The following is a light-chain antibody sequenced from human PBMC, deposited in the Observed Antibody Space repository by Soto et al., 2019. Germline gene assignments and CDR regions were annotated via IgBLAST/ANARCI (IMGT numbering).Light chain of an antibody. V-gene: IGKV4-1*01. CDR1: QSLLYSPNNQNY. CDR2: WAS. J-gene: IGKJ2*01. Sequence: VMTQSPDSLAVSLGERATINCKSSQSLLYSPNNQNYLAWYQQKPGQPPKLLIYWASTRESGVPDRFSGSGSGTDFTLTLGSLQAEDVAVYYCQQYYTTPMFTFGQGTKLEIK. CDR3: QQYYTTPMFT.